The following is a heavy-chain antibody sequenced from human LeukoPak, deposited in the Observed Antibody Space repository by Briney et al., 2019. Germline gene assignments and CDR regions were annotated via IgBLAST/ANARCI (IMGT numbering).Heavy chain of an antibody. CDR2: INPNSGGT. CDR1: GFTFTGYY. CDR3: ARLSGVPHGNMIVAPFDY. D-gene: IGHD3-22*01. Sequence: PGGSLRLSCAASGFTFTGYYMHWVRQAPGQGLEWLGWINPNSGGTNYAQKFQGRVTMTRDTSISTAYMELSRLRSDDTAVYYCARLSGVPHGNMIVAPFDYWGQGTLVTASS. J-gene: IGHJ4*02. V-gene: IGHV1-2*02.